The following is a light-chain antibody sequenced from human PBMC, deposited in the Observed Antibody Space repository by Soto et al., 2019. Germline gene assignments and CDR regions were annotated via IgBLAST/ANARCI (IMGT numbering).Light chain of an antibody. J-gene: IGKJ3*01. CDR3: QQFGTIPFT. CDR2: GAS. V-gene: IGKV3-20*01. CDR1: QSVSSTY. Sequence: IVLTQSPGTLSLSPGERATLSCRASQSVSSTYLGWYQQKPGQAPRLLISGASNRATGIPDRFSGSGSGTDFTLTISRLAPEEFAVYYCQQFGTIPFTFGPGTKVDV.